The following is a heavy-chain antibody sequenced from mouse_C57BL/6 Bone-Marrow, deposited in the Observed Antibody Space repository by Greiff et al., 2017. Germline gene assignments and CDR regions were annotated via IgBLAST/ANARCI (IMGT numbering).Heavy chain of an antibody. D-gene: IGHD1-1*01. CDR1: GYTFTSYW. Sequence: QVQLQQPGAELVMPGASVKLSCKASGYTFTSYWMHWVKQRPGQGLEWIGEIDPSDSYTNYNQKFKGKSTLTVDKSSSTAYMQLSSLTSEDSAVYYCARSSTTVVRRNDMDYWGQGTSVTVSS. CDR3: ARSSTTVVRRNDMDY. J-gene: IGHJ4*01. V-gene: IGHV1-69*01. CDR2: IDPSDSYT.